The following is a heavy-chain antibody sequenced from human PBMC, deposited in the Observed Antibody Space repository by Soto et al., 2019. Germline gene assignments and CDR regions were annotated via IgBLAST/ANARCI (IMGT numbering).Heavy chain of an antibody. CDR3: AKEVDGDYVYYYYLDV. V-gene: IGHV3-23*01. CDR2: ISGTGGST. CDR1: GFTFNNYA. Sequence: PGGSLSLSCAASGFTFNNYAMNWVRQAPGKGLEWVATISGTGGSTYYADSVKGRFTISRDNSKNTLYLQMNSLRAEDTAVYYCAKEVDGDYVYYYYLDVWGKGTTVTVSS. D-gene: IGHD4-17*01. J-gene: IGHJ6*03.